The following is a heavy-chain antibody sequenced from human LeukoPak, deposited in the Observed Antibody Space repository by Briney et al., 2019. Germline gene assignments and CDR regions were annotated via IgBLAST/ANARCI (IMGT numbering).Heavy chain of an antibody. CDR1: GFAFSSYN. D-gene: IGHD3-22*01. Sequence: GGSLRLSGAASGFAFSSYNMNWVRQAPGKGLEWISYIGSSGSPTHYADSVRGRFTISRDNAKNSLYLQMNSLRDDDTALYYCARRPYSDTSGRLSDVWGQGTTVTVSS. CDR2: IGSSGSPT. J-gene: IGHJ6*02. V-gene: IGHV3-48*02. CDR3: ARRPYSDTSGRLSDV.